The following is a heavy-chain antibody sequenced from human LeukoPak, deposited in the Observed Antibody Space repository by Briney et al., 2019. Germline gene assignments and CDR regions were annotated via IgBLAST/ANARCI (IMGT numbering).Heavy chain of an antibody. Sequence: GGSLRLSCAASGFTFSSYWMSWVRQAPGKGLEWVANIKQDGSEKYYVDSVKGRFTISRDNAKNSLYLQMNSLRAEDTAVYYCARALGGSSWYFAVGPGIDYWGQGTLVTVSS. CDR3: ARALGGSSWYFAVGPGIDY. J-gene: IGHJ4*02. CDR2: IKQDGSEK. V-gene: IGHV3-7*01. D-gene: IGHD6-13*01. CDR1: GFTFSSYW.